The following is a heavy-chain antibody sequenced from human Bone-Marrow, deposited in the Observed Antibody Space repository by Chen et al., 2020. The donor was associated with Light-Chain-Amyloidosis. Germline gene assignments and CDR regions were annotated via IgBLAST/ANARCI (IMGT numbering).Heavy chain of an antibody. CDR3: ARRRDGYNFDY. CDR2: SYPDDSDA. CDR1: GYTFSNYW. V-gene: IGHV5-51*01. D-gene: IGHD5-12*01. Sequence: EVQLEQSGPEVKKPGESLKIACKGSGYTFSNYWIGWVRQMPGKGLEWMGVSYPDDSDARYSPYFEGQVTISADKSITTAYLQWRSLKASDTAMYYCARRRDGYNFDYWGQGTLVTVSS. J-gene: IGHJ4*02.